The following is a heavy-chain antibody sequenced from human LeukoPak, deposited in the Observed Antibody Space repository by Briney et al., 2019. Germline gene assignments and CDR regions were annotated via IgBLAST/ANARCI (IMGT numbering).Heavy chain of an antibody. D-gene: IGHD3-9*01. Sequence: SETLSLTCTVSGGSISSYYWSWIRQPPGKGLEWIGYIYYGGSTNYNPSLKSRVTISVDTSKNQFSLKLSSVTAADTAVYYCARTYYDILTGYRFDYWGQGTLVTVSS. J-gene: IGHJ4*02. V-gene: IGHV4-59*01. CDR3: ARTYYDILTGYRFDY. CDR1: GGSISSYY. CDR2: IYYGGST.